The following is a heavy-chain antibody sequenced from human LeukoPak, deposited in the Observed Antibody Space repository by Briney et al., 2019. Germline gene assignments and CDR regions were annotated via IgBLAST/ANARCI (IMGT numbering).Heavy chain of an antibody. V-gene: IGHV3-23*01. D-gene: IGHD3-22*01. CDR1: GFTFSNYA. CDR3: AKDGYYYDSSGYYYVEYYFDY. CDR2: ISGSGSNT. Sequence: GGSLRLSCAASGFTFSNYAMTWVRQAPGKGLEWVSAISGSGSNTYYADSVKGRFTISRDNSKNTLYLQMNSLRAEDTAVYYCAKDGYYYDSSGYYYVEYYFDYWGQGTLVTVSS. J-gene: IGHJ4*02.